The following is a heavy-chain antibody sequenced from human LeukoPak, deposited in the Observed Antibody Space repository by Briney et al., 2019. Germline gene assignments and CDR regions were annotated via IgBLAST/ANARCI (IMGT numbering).Heavy chain of an antibody. V-gene: IGHV1-46*01. J-gene: IGHJ6*03. Sequence: ASVKVSCKAFGHTFTSNYMHWVRQAPGQGPEWMGVISPSGGSTTYAQKFQGRVTLTRDMSTSTDYLELSSLRAEDTAVYYCARGGIAAAGTLGGLGNYYYYYMDVWGKGTTVTVSS. CDR3: ARGGIAAAGTLGGLGNYYYYYMDV. CDR1: GHTFTSNY. CDR2: ISPSGGST. D-gene: IGHD6-13*01.